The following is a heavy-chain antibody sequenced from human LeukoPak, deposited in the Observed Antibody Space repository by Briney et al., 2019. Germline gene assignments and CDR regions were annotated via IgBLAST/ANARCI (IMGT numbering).Heavy chain of an antibody. CDR1: GYTFTNYW. D-gene: IGHD6-19*01. Sequence: GESLKISCQGSGYTFTNYWIGWVRQMPGEGLEWMGIIHPGDSDTRYNPSFQGQVTISADKSISTAYLQWSSLKASDTAMYYCARHSQAVAGLFDYWGQGTLVTVSS. V-gene: IGHV5-51*01. J-gene: IGHJ4*02. CDR3: ARHSQAVAGLFDY. CDR2: IHPGDSDT.